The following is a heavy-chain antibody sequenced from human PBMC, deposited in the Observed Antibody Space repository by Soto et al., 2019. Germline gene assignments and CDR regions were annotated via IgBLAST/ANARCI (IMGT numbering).Heavy chain of an antibody. V-gene: IGHV1-8*01. J-gene: IGHJ4*02. CDR3: AGGPYGSGSYYHDY. CDR1: GYTFTSYD. D-gene: IGHD3-10*01. CDR2: MNPNSGNT. Sequence: GASVKVSCKASGYTFTSYDINWVRQATGQGLEWMGWMNPNSGNTGYAQKFQGRVTMTRNTSISTAYMGLSSLRSEDTAVYYCAGGPYGSGSYYHDYWGQGTLVTVSS.